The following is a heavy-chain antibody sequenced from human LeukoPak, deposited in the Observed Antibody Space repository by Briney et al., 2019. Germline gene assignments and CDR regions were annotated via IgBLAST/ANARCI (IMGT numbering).Heavy chain of an antibody. D-gene: IGHD3-10*01. CDR1: GFTFTSSD. CDR2: IYSGGDT. J-gene: IGHJ3*02. CDR3: AGRHKTYGSGSYQNAFDI. Sequence: HPGGSLRLSCAASGFTFTSSDMTWVRQSPGEGLEWVSLIYSGGDTYYADSAKGRFTISRDNSKNTLYLQMNSLRAEDTAVYYCAGRHKTYGSGSYQNAFDIWGQGTMVTVSS. V-gene: IGHV3-23*03.